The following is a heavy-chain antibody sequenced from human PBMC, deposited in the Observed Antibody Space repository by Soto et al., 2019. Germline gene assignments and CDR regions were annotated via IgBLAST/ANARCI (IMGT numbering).Heavy chain of an antibody. Sequence: GASVKVSCKASGGTFSSYAISWVRQAPGQGLEWMGGIIPIFGTANYAQKFQGRVTITADESTSTAYMELSSLRSEDTAVYYCASDRMYYFDYWGQGTLVTVSS. D-gene: IGHD2-15*01. CDR2: IIPIFGTA. CDR3: ASDRMYYFDY. J-gene: IGHJ4*02. CDR1: GGTFSSYA. V-gene: IGHV1-69*13.